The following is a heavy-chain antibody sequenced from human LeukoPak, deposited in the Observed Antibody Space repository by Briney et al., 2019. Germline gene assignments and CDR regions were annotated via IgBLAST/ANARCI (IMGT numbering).Heavy chain of an antibody. Sequence: SETLSLTCAVYGGSFSGYYWSWIRQPPGKGLEWIGGINHSGSTNYNPSPKSRVTISVDTSKNQFSLKLSSVTAADTAVYYCARVGSIGEEWPTAWYFDYWGQGTLVTVSS. CDR2: INHSGST. V-gene: IGHV4-34*01. J-gene: IGHJ4*02. CDR3: ARVGSIGEEWPTAWYFDY. D-gene: IGHD3-3*01. CDR1: GGSFSGYY.